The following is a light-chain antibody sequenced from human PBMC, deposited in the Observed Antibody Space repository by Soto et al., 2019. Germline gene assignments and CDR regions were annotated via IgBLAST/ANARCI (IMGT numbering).Light chain of an antibody. CDR2: GAS. CDR3: QQRSNWPAN. V-gene: IGKV3-11*01. J-gene: IGKJ5*01. CDR1: QDISNY. Sequence: TQSPSSLSASVGDRVGITFEASQDISNYLAWYQQKPGQPPRLLIYGASNRATGIPARFSGSGSGTDFTLTISNLEPEDFAVYYCQQRSNWPANFGQGTRLGIK.